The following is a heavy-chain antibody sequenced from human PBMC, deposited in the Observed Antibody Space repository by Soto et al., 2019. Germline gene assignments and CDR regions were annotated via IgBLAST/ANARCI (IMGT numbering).Heavy chain of an antibody. CDR2: ISWNSGDI. V-gene: IGHV3-9*01. D-gene: IGHD2-21*01. CDR1: GFTFDDYA. J-gene: IGHJ4*02. CDR3: AKDFFFVVGRNIWYYFDS. Sequence: PGGSLRLSCAASGFTFDDYAMHWVRQGPGKGLEWVSSISWNSGDIVYADSVKGRFTISRDNPKNSLYLQMNSLRAEDTAFYFCAKDFFFVVGRNIWYYFDSWGLGTLVTVSS.